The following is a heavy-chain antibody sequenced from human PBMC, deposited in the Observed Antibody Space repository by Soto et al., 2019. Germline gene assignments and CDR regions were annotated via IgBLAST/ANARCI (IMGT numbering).Heavy chain of an antibody. CDR2: ISSSSSTI. CDR1: GFTFSSYS. Sequence: EVQLVESGGGLVQPGGSLRLSCAASGFTFSSYSMNWVRQAPGKGLEWVSYISSSSSTIYYADSVKGRFTISRDNAKNSLYLQMNRLRDEDTAVYYCARETSIAAKTGTLDYWGQGTLVTVSS. D-gene: IGHD6-6*01. CDR3: ARETSIAAKTGTLDY. V-gene: IGHV3-48*02. J-gene: IGHJ4*02.